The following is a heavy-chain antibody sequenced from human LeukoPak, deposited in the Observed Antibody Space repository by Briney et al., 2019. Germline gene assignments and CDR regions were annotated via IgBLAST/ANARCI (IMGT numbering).Heavy chain of an antibody. D-gene: IGHD3-3*01. Sequence: GGSLRLSCAASGFTFSSYAMTWVRQAPGKGLEWVSALSGSGGSTYYAGTVKGRFTISRDNSKNTLYLQMNSLRAEDTAVYYCAKVPVFSLTISEVVTDDAFDIWGQGTIVTVSS. CDR3: AKVPVFSLTISEVVTDDAFDI. V-gene: IGHV3-23*01. CDR1: GFTFSSYA. J-gene: IGHJ3*02. CDR2: LSGSGGST.